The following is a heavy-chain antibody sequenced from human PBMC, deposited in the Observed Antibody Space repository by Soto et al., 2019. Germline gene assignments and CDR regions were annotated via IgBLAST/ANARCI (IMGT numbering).Heavy chain of an antibody. CDR3: ASRHGSGKYYFDY. J-gene: IGHJ4*02. D-gene: IGHD3-10*01. CDR1: AGSFSGYY. Sequence: QVQLKQWGAGLLKPSETLSLTCAVYAGSFSGYYCSWIRQSPGKGLEWIGEINHSGSTNYNPFLTSRVTMSLDTSKNQFSLKLSSVTAADTAVYFCASRHGSGKYYFDYWGPGTLVSVSS. V-gene: IGHV4-34*01. CDR2: INHSGST.